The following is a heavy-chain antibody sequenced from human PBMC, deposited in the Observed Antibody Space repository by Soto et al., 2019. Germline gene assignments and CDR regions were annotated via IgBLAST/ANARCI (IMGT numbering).Heavy chain of an antibody. Sequence: ASVKVSCKASGYTFTGYYMHWVRQAPGQGLEWMGWINPNSGGTNYAQKFQGWVTMTRDTSISTAYMELSRLRSDDTAVYYCARRQTDSSSWYINWFDPWGQGTLVTVSS. V-gene: IGHV1-2*04. CDR1: GYTFTGYY. CDR3: ARRQTDSSSWYINWFDP. D-gene: IGHD6-13*01. CDR2: INPNSGGT. J-gene: IGHJ5*02.